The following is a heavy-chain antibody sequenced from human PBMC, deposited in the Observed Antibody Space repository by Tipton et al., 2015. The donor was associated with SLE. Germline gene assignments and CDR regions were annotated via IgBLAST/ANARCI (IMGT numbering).Heavy chain of an antibody. Sequence: SLRLSCAASGFTFSSYGMHWVRQAPGKGLEWAAVIWYDGSNKYYADSVKGRFTISRDNSKNTLYLQMNSLRAEDTALYYCARGYCSSTNCSECYYYMDVWGKGTTVTVSS. CDR1: GFTFSSYG. D-gene: IGHD2-2*01. J-gene: IGHJ6*03. V-gene: IGHV3-33*01. CDR3: ARGYCSSTNCSECYYYMDV. CDR2: IWYDGSNK.